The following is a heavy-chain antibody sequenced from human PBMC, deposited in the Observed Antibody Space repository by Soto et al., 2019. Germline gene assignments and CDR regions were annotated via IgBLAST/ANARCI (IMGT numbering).Heavy chain of an antibody. CDR3: AKSIAARLDWFDP. CDR1: GFTFSSYS. D-gene: IGHD6-6*01. V-gene: IGHV3-21*01. Sequence: EVQLLESGGGLVQPGGSLRLSCAASGFTFSSYSMNWVRQAPGKGLEWVSSISSSSSYIYYADSVKGRFTISRDNAKNSLYLQMNSLRAEDTAVYYCAKSIAARLDWFDPWGQGTLVTVSS. CDR2: ISSSSSYI. J-gene: IGHJ5*02.